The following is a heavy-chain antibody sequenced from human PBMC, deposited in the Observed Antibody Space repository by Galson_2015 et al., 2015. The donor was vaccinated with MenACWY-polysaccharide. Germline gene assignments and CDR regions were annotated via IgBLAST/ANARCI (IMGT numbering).Heavy chain of an antibody. V-gene: IGHV3-11*01. Sequence: SLRLSCAASGFTFSDYYMSWLRQAPGKGLEWVSDISTSGTTIYYADSVKGRITISRDNAKNSLYLRMNRLRTEDTAVYFCARFYYDSSGYYATQGSRCYHPYYGMDVWGQGTTVTVSS. CDR1: GFTFSDYY. D-gene: IGHD3-22*01. J-gene: IGHJ6*02. CDR3: ARFYYDSSGYYATQGSRCYHPYYGMDV. CDR2: ISTSGTTI.